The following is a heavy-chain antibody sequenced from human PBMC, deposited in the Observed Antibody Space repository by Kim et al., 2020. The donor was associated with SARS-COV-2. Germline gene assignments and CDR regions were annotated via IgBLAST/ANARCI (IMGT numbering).Heavy chain of an antibody. Sequence: YSPKFQGRVTMTREQSTSPVYMELRSLRSEDTAVYYCARETAAAGVPLDYWGQGTLVTVSS. J-gene: IGHJ4*02. CDR3: ARETAAAGVPLDY. V-gene: IGHV1-46*01. D-gene: IGHD6-13*01.